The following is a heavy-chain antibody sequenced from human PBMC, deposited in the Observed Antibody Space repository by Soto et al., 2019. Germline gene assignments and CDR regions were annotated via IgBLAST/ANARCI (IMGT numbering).Heavy chain of an antibody. D-gene: IGHD2-15*01. Sequence: QVQLQQWGAGLLKPSETLSLTCAVYGGSFSGYYWSWIRQPPGKGLEWIGEINHSGSTNYNPSLKSRVTISVDTSKNQCSLKLSSVTAADTAVYYCARGGLLRGAFDIWGQGTMVTVSS. CDR1: GGSFSGYY. V-gene: IGHV4-34*01. CDR2: INHSGST. J-gene: IGHJ3*02. CDR3: ARGGLLRGAFDI.